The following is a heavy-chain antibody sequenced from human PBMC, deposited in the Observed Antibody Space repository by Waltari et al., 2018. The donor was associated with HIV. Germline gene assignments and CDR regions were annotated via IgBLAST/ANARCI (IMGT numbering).Heavy chain of an antibody. J-gene: IGHJ4*02. CDR2: INTKTGNP. Sequence: QVQLVQSGSTFKNPGAQVMVSSKALGYTLPTHGIIWVRQAPGQGLELMGWINTKTGNPTYAQGFTGRLVFSLDTSTTTAYLQIKSLQAEDTAIYYCVRSGVRELLDWGQGTLVTVSS. CDR3: VRSGVRELLD. V-gene: IGHV7-4-1*02. D-gene: IGHD3-10*01. CDR1: GYTLPTHG.